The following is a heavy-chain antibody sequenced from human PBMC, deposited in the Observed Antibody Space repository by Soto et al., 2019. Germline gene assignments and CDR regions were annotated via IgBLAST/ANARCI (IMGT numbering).Heavy chain of an antibody. D-gene: IGHD4-17*01. Sequence: QVQLVQSGAEVKKPGASVKVSCKASGYTFTSYGISWVRQDPGQGLEWMGWISAYNGNTNYAQKLQGRVTMTTDTATSTAYMELRSLRSDATAVYYCARDRDPAYGGNSDWYFDLWGRGTLVPVSS. CDR3: ARDRDPAYGGNSDWYFDL. CDR2: ISAYNGNT. CDR1: GYTFTSYG. J-gene: IGHJ2*01. V-gene: IGHV1-18*01.